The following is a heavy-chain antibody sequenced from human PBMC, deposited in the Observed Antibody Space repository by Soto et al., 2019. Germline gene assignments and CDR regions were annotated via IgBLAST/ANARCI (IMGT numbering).Heavy chain of an antibody. CDR3: AREEVPQWFTRGYYGMDV. V-gene: IGHV4-38-2*02. Sequence: SETLSLTCAVSGDSISSGYHWAWIRQSPGGGLEWVASIYHSGTTYYNPSLTSRVTIAVDTSKNQLSLKLRSVTAADTAVYYCAREEVPQWFTRGYYGMDVWGQGTTVTVSS. D-gene: IGHD2-2*01. CDR2: IYHSGTT. J-gene: IGHJ6*02. CDR1: GDSISSGYH.